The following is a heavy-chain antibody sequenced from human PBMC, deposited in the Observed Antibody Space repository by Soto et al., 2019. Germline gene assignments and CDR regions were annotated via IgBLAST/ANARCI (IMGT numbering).Heavy chain of an antibody. D-gene: IGHD5-12*01. V-gene: IGHV3-30*03. Sequence: QMHLVESGGGLVQPAMSLRLSCAVSGVTFTNHGIHWVRQAPGKGLEWVADISYNGIDKWYVDSVKGRFDISRDNFGDKAYLQMNGLRPEDTAVYYCASGEGQNGHDTRFDHWGQGTLVTVSS. J-gene: IGHJ4*02. CDR3: ASGEGQNGHDTRFDH. CDR1: GVTFTNHG. CDR2: ISYNGIDK.